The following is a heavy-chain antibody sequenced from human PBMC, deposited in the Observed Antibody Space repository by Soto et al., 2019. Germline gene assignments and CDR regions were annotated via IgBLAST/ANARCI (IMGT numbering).Heavy chain of an antibody. V-gene: IGHV3-48*01. J-gene: IGHJ4*02. D-gene: IGHD6-13*01. CDR2: ISSSSSTI. CDR3: ARDPPPPGDSSSWYVDY. Sequence: GGSLRLSCAASGFTFSSYSMNWVRQAPGKGLEWVSYISSSSSTIYYADPVKGRFTISRDNAKNSLYLQMNSLRAEDTAVYYCARDPPPPGDSSSWYVDYWGQGTLVTVSS. CDR1: GFTFSSYS.